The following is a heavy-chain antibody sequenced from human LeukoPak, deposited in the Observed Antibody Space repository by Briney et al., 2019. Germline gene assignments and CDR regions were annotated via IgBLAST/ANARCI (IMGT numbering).Heavy chain of an antibody. J-gene: IGHJ5*02. CDR3: ARDVGYYDSSGYYLGWFDP. CDR2: IDSKTGNP. V-gene: IGHV7-4-1*02. Sequence: ASVKVSCKASGYTFTSYSINWVRQAPGQGLEWMGWIDSKTGNPTYAQGFTGRVVFSLDTSVTTAYLQISSLKAEDTAVYYCARDVGYYDSSGYYLGWFDPWGQGTLVTVSS. CDR1: GYTFTSYS. D-gene: IGHD3-22*01.